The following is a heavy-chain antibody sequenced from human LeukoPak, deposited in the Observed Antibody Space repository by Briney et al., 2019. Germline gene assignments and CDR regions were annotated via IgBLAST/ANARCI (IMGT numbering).Heavy chain of an antibody. D-gene: IGHD5-12*01. CDR3: ARGSSGYSGYDAASDY. Sequence: ASVKVSCKASGYTFTSSGINWVRQAPGQGLEWMGWIGAYNGNTNYAQKFQGGVTMTIDTSTSTGYMELRSLRSDDTAVYYCARGSSGYSGYDAASDYWGQGTLVTVSS. V-gene: IGHV1-18*01. J-gene: IGHJ4*02. CDR2: IGAYNGNT. CDR1: GYTFTSSG.